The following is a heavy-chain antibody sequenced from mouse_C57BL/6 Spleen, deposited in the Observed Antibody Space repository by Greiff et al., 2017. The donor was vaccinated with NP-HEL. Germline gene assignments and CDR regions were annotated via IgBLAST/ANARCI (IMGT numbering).Heavy chain of an antibody. D-gene: IGHD2-1*01. V-gene: IGHV1-82*01. CDR1: GYAFSSSW. J-gene: IGHJ1*03. CDR3: ARESLYGNRYFDV. CDR2: IYPGDGDT. Sequence: VQLQQSGPELVKPGASVKISCKASGYAFSSSWMNWVKQRPGKGLEWIGRIYPGDGDTNYNGKFKGKATLTADKSSSTAYMQLSSLTSEDSAVYFCARESLYGNRYFDVWGTGTTVTVSS.